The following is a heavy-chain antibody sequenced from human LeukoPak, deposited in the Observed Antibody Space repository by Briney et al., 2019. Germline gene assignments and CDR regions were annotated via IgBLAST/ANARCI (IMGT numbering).Heavy chain of an antibody. D-gene: IGHD5-18*01. CDR1: GFTFSDYG. J-gene: IGHJ4*02. Sequence: GRSLRLSCAASGFTFSDYGMHWVRQAPGKGLEWVAVIWYDGSNKYYADSVKGRFTISRDNSKNTLYLQMDSLRAEDTAVYYCAKGYSYGPSKYYFDYWGQGTLVTVSS. CDR3: AKGYSYGPSKYYFDY. V-gene: IGHV3-33*06. CDR2: IWYDGSNK.